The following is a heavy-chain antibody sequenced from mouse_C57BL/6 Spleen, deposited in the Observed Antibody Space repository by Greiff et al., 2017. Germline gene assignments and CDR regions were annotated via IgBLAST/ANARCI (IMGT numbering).Heavy chain of an antibody. CDR2: IPPNSGST. V-gene: IGHV1-64*01. D-gene: IGHD5-1*01. CDR3: AREWMSPYGGFAY. CDR1: GYTFTSYW. J-gene: IGHJ3*01. Sequence: VQLQQSGAELVKPGASVKLSCKASGYTFTSYWMHWVKQRPGQGLEWIGMIPPNSGSTNYNEKFKSKSTLTVDKSSSTAYMQRSSLTSEDAAVYYCAREWMSPYGGFAYWGQGTLVTVSA.